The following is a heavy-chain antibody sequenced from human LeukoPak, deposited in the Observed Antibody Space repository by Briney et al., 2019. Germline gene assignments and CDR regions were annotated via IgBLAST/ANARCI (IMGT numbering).Heavy chain of an antibody. CDR2: ISTSGNTI. CDR3: ARGPPGWRYSRADY. Sequence: GGALRLYCASSGFTFISYEMNWVRQAAGKGLEWVSYISTSGNTIYYADSVKGRFTIPRDNAKNSLYLQMNSLRAEDTAVYYCARGPPGWRYSRADYWGQGTLVTVSS. D-gene: IGHD6-13*01. CDR1: GFTFISYE. J-gene: IGHJ4*02. V-gene: IGHV3-48*03.